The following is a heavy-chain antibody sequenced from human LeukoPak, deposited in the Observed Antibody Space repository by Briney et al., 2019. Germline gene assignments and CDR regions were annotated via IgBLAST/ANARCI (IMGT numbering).Heavy chain of an antibody. V-gene: IGHV3-33*01. CDR3: AREGNYDILTGYPDAFDI. D-gene: IGHD3-9*01. CDR2: IWYDGSKR. Sequence: GGSLRLSCVASGFTFSTYGMHWVRQAPDKGLEWVAVIWYDGSKRYYADSVKGRFTISRDNSKNTLYLQMNSLRAEDTAVYYCAREGNYDILTGYPDAFDIWGQGTMVTVSS. J-gene: IGHJ3*02. CDR1: GFTFSTYG.